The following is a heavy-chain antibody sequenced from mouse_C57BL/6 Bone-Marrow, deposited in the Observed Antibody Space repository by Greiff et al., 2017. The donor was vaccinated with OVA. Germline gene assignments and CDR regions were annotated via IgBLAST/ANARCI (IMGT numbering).Heavy chain of an antibody. CDR2: INPSSGYT. Sequence: QVHVKQSGAELARPGASVKMSCKASGYTFTSYTMHWVKQRPGQGLEWIGYINPSSGYTKYNQKFKDKATLTADKSSSTAYMQLNSLTSEDSAVYYCAGSSHMDYWGRGTSVTVSA. V-gene: IGHV1-4*01. D-gene: IGHD1-1*01. CDR1: GYTFTSYT. CDR3: AGSSHMDY. J-gene: IGHJ4*01.